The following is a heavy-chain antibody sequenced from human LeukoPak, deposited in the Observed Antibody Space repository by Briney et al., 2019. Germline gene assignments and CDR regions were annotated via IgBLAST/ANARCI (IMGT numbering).Heavy chain of an antibody. CDR3: ARTIARLLWQPVHYYYYYYMDV. CDR2: IKQDGSEK. Sequence: PGGSLRLSCAASGFTFRNYWMTWVRQAPGKGLEWVANIKQDGSEKYYVDSVKGRFTISRDNAKNSLYLQMNSLRAEDTAVYYCARTIARLLWQPVHYYYYYYMDVWGKGTTVTVSS. V-gene: IGHV3-7*01. CDR1: GFTFRNYW. J-gene: IGHJ6*03. D-gene: IGHD2-2*01.